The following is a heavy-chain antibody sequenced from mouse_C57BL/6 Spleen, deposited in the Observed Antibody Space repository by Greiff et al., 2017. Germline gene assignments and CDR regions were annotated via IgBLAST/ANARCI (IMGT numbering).Heavy chain of an antibody. V-gene: IGHV5-17*01. Sequence: VQLKESGGGLVKPGGSLKLSCAASGFTFSDYGMHWVRQAPEKGLEWVAYISSGSSTIYYADTVKGRFTISRDNAKNTLFLQMTSLRSEDTAMYYCATYYDYEGFAYWGQGTLVTVSA. CDR2: ISSGSSTI. J-gene: IGHJ3*01. CDR1: GFTFSDYG. D-gene: IGHD2-4*01. CDR3: ATYYDYEGFAY.